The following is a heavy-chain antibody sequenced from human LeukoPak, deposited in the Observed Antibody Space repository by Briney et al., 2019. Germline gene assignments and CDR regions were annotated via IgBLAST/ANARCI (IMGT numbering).Heavy chain of an antibody. V-gene: IGHV4-30-2*01. J-gene: IGHJ4*02. CDR1: GGSISSGGYS. D-gene: IGHD6-13*01. CDR3: ARVGYSSSWYDADY. CDR2: IYHSGST. Sequence: PSETLSLTCAVSGGSISSGGYSWSWIRQPPGKGLEWIGYIYHSGSTYYNPSLKSRVTISVDTSKNQFSLKLSSVTAADTAVYYCARVGYSSSWYDADYWGQGTLVTVSS.